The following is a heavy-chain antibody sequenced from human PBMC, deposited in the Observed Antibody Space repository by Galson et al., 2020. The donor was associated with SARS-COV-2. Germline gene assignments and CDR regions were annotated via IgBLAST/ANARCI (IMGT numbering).Heavy chain of an antibody. Sequence: SETLSLTCSVSGASITRFYWGWVRQPPGKGLEWIGKMSYAGRTNYNPSFKSRVTISMDTSKNQVSLKLSSVTAADTAMYFCARELTTSIPVLGYWGQGTLVTVSS. D-gene: IGHD4-4*01. CDR3: ARELTTSIPVLGY. CDR2: MSYAGRT. CDR1: GASITRFY. J-gene: IGHJ4*02. V-gene: IGHV4-59*01.